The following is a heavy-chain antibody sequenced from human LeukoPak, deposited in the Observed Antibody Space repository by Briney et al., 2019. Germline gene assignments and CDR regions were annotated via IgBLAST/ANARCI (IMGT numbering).Heavy chain of an antibody. D-gene: IGHD3/OR15-3a*01. CDR1: GFTFSSYA. CDR3: AKRGVVIRVILVGFHKEAYYFES. Sequence: GGSLRLSCAASGFTFSSYAMSWVRQAPGKGLEWVSAISGSGGSTYYADSVKGRFTVSRDNSKNTLYLQMNSLRAEDTAVYYCAKRGVVIRVILVGFHKEAYYFESWGQGALVTVSS. CDR2: ISGSGGST. V-gene: IGHV3-23*01. J-gene: IGHJ4*02.